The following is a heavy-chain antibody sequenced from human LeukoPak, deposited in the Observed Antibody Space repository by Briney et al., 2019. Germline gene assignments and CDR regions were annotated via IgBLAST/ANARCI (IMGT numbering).Heavy chain of an antibody. Sequence: RAGGSLRLSCAASGFTFSSYSMSWVRQAPGKGLEWVSYISSSSSTIYYADSVKGRFTISRDNAKNSLYLQMNSLRAEDTAVYYCARTPRRSGYYNWFDPWGQGTLVTVSS. V-gene: IGHV3-48*04. CDR3: ARTPRRSGYYNWFDP. D-gene: IGHD3-22*01. J-gene: IGHJ5*02. CDR1: GFTFSSYS. CDR2: ISSSSSTI.